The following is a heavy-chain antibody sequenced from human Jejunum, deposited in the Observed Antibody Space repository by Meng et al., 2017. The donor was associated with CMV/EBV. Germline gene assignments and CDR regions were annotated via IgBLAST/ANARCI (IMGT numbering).Heavy chain of an antibody. Sequence: KTSGYNFNSYGITWVRQAPGQGPEWLGWISPYNGQTNYAQKVQGRVTMTTDTSTSTVYMELRSLTSNDTAVYYCARDGTGTSWYDSWGQGTLVTVSS. V-gene: IGHV1-18*01. CDR1: GYNFNSYG. D-gene: IGHD1-26*01. J-gene: IGHJ5*01. CDR3: ARDGTGTSWYDS. CDR2: ISPYNGQT.